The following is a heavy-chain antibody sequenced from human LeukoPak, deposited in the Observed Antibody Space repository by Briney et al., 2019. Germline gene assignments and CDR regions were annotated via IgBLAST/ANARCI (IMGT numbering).Heavy chain of an antibody. CDR1: GYTFTGYY. CDR2: INPNSGGT. CDR3: AREGRTTTGAFDI. V-gene: IGHV1-2*02. Sequence: ASMKVSCKASGYTFTGYYMHWVRQAPGQGLEWMGWINPNSGGTNYAQKFQGRVTMTRDTSISTAYMELSRLRSDDTAVYYCAREGRTTTGAFDIWGQGTMVTVSS. D-gene: IGHD1-1*01. J-gene: IGHJ3*02.